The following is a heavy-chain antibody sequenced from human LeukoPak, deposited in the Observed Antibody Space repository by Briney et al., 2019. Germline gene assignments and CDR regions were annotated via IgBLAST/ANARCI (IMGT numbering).Heavy chain of an antibody. CDR1: GFTFSSYA. CDR2: ISGSGDST. J-gene: IGHJ3*02. CDR3: AKTHWGLDAFDI. D-gene: IGHD7-27*01. V-gene: IGHV3-23*01. Sequence: GGSLRLSCAASGFTFSSYAMSWVRQAPGKGPEWVSAISGSGDSTFYADSVKGRFTISRDNSKNTLYLQMNSLRAEDTAVYYCAKTHWGLDAFDIWGQGTMVTVSS.